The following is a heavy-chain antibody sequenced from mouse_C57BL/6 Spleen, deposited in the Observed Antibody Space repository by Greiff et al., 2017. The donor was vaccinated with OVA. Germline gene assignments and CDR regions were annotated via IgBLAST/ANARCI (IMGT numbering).Heavy chain of an antibody. V-gene: IGHV1-82*01. CDR3: AREAPTGTGFAY. D-gene: IGHD4-1*02. CDR1: GYAFSSSW. Sequence: VQGVESGPELVKPGASVKISYKASGYAFSSSWMNWVKQRPGKGLEWIGRIYPGDGDTNYNRKFKGKATLTADKSSSTAYMQLSSLTSEDSAVYFCAREAPTGTGFAYWGQGTLVTVSA. J-gene: IGHJ3*01. CDR2: IYPGDGDT.